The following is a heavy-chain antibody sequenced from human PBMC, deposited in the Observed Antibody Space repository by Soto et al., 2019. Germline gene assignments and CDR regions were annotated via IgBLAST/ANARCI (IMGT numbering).Heavy chain of an antibody. Sequence: SETLSLTCTVSGGSISSYYWSWIRQPPGKGLEWIGYIYYSGSTNYNPSLKSRVTISVDTSKNQFSLKLSSVTAADTAVYYCARRVNYYYYMDVWGKGTTVTVSS. CDR2: IYYSGST. J-gene: IGHJ6*03. CDR3: ARRVNYYYYMDV. CDR1: GGSISSYY. V-gene: IGHV4-59*01. D-gene: IGHD4-4*01.